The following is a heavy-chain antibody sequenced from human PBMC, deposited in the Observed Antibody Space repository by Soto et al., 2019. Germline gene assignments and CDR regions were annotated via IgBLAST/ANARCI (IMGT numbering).Heavy chain of an antibody. D-gene: IGHD3-16*01. CDR2: IIPIFGTA. CDR3: ERDTLPIHRLAEGGENDYYGMDV. CDR1: GGTFSRYA. J-gene: IGHJ6*02. V-gene: IGHV1-69*01. Sequence: QVQLVQSGAEVKKPGSSVKVSCKASGGTFSRYAISWVRQAPGQGLEWMGGIIPIFGTANYAQKFQGRVTITADESTSTAYMELSSLRAEDTAVYYCERDTLPIHRLAEGGENDYYGMDVWGQGTTVTVSS.